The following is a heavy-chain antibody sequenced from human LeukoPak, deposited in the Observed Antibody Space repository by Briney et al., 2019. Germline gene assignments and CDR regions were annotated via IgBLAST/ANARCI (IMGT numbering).Heavy chain of an antibody. CDR2: IKQDGSEK. D-gene: IGHD6-13*01. Sequence: GGSLRLSCAASGFTFSSYWMSWVRQAPGKGLEGVANIKQDGSEKYYVDSVKGRFTISRDNSKNTLYLQMNSLRAEDTAVYYCAREATTIAAAGYSYGMDVWGQGTTVTVSS. V-gene: IGHV3-7*01. CDR1: GFTFSSYW. J-gene: IGHJ6*02. CDR3: AREATTIAAAGYSYGMDV.